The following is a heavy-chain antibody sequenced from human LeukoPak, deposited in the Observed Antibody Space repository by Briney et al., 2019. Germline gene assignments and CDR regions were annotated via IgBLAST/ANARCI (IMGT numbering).Heavy chain of an antibody. V-gene: IGHV3-21*01. D-gene: IGHD6-19*01. Sequence: PGGSLRLSCAASGFTFSSYSMNWVRQAPGKGLEWVSSINTNSYIYYADSVKGRYTISRDNAKNSLYLQMNSLRAEDTAVYYCAVDAVAGARGPFYFDYWGQGTLVTVSS. CDR2: INTNSYI. J-gene: IGHJ4*02. CDR3: AVDAVAGARGPFYFDY. CDR1: GFTFSSYS.